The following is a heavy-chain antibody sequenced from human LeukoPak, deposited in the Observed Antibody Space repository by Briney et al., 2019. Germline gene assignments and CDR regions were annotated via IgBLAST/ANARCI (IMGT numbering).Heavy chain of an antibody. Sequence: GESLKISCKGSGYSFTSYWIGWVRQMPGKGLEWMGIIYPGDSDTRYSPSFQGQVTISADKSISTAYLQWSSLKASDTAMYYCARLHPGIAAAGTSVRAFDIWGQGTMVTVSS. V-gene: IGHV5-51*01. CDR2: IYPGDSDT. J-gene: IGHJ3*02. CDR3: ARLHPGIAAAGTSVRAFDI. CDR1: GYSFTSYW. D-gene: IGHD6-13*01.